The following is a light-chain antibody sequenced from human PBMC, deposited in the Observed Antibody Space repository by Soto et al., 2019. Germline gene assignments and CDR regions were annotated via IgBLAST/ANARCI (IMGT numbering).Light chain of an antibody. Sequence: QSVLTQPASVSGPPGQSITISCTGTSSDVGGYKYVSWYQQHPGKAPKLIIYDVTNRPSGVSNRFSGSKSDNTASLTISGLQSGDEADYYCSSYTSSSALVFGGGTKLTVL. V-gene: IGLV2-14*03. CDR1: SSDVGGYKY. CDR3: SSYTSSSALV. J-gene: IGLJ2*01. CDR2: DVT.